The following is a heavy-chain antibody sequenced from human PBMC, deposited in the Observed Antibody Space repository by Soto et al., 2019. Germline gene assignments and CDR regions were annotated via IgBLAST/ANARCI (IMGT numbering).Heavy chain of an antibody. CDR3: ASNTYYYDSSGYYFGFDI. J-gene: IGHJ3*02. Sequence: QVQLVQSGAEVKKPGSSVKVSCKASGGTFSRYAISWVRQAPGQGLEWMGGIIPIFGTANYAQKFQGRVTITADESTSTAYMELSSLRSEDTAVYYCASNTYYYDSSGYYFGFDIWGQGTMDTVSS. D-gene: IGHD3-22*01. CDR1: GGTFSRYA. CDR2: IIPIFGTA. V-gene: IGHV1-69*01.